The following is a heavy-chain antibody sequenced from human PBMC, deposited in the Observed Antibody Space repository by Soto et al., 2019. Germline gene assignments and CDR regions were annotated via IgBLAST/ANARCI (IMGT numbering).Heavy chain of an antibody. V-gene: IGHV4-59*02. CDR1: GGSVSTYY. Sequence: QVQLQESGPGLVKPSETLSLTCTVSGGSVSTYYWSWIRQPPGKGLEWIAYIYYSGSTSYNPSLKRRVTISVYTSKSRFALKLSSVTAADTAVYCCATTYDDSGPNSGEYGFDIWGQETKVTGSS. J-gene: IGHJ3*02. CDR2: IYYSGST. CDR3: ATTYDDSGPNSGEYGFDI. D-gene: IGHD3-22*01.